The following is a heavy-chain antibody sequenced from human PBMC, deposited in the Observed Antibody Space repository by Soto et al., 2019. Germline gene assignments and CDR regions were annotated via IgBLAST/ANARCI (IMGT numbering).Heavy chain of an antibody. CDR3: AKDRYSGYTYGAFEY. CDR2: ISGGGGST. Sequence: GGSLRLSCAASGFTFSTYAMSWVRQAPGKGLEWVSGISGGGGSTYYTDSVKGRFTISRDNSKNTLYLQMNSLRAEDTAVYYCAKDRYSGYTYGAFEYWGQGTLVTVSS. J-gene: IGHJ4*02. D-gene: IGHD5-18*01. CDR1: GFTFSTYA. V-gene: IGHV3-23*01.